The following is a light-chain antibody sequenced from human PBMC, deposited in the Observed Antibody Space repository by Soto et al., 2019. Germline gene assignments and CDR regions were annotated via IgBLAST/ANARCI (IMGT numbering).Light chain of an antibody. Sequence: SVLTQPPSASGSPGQSVTISCTGTSSDVGNYYYVSWYQQHPGKAPKLMIYEVSKRPSGVPDRFSGSKSGNTASLTVSGLQAEDEADYYCSSYAGSNNPYVFGTGTKVTVL. CDR1: SSDVGNYYY. CDR2: EVS. CDR3: SSYAGSNNPYV. J-gene: IGLJ1*01. V-gene: IGLV2-8*01.